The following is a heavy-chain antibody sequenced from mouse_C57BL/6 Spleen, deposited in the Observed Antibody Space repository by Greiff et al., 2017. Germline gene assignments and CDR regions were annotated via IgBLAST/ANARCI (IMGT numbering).Heavy chain of an antibody. J-gene: IGHJ3*01. V-gene: IGHV3-6*01. CDR2: ISYDGSN. CDR1: GYSITSGYY. Sequence: VQLKQSGPGLVKPSQSLSLTCSVTGYSITSGYYWNWIRQFPGNKLEWMGYISYDGSNNYNPSLKNRISITRDTSKNQFFLKLNSVTTEDTATYYCARDPEGFAYWGQGTLVTVSA. CDR3: ARDPEGFAY.